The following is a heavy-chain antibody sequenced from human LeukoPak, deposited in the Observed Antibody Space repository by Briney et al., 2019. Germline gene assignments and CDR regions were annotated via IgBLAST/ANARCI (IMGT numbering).Heavy chain of an antibody. CDR3: ARDRPRRLEGFLSYYYMDV. Sequence: GGSLRLSCAASGFTFSSYSMNWVRQAPGKGLEWVANIKQDGSEKYYVDSVKGRFTISRDNAKNSLYLQMNSLRAEDTAVYYCARDRPRRLEGFLSYYYMDVWGKGTTVTVS. CDR1: GFTFSSYS. CDR2: IKQDGSEK. D-gene: IGHD3-3*01. V-gene: IGHV3-7*01. J-gene: IGHJ6*03.